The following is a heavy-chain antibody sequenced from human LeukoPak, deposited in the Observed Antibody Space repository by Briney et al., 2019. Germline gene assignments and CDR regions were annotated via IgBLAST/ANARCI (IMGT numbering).Heavy chain of an antibody. CDR3: AREGQDSSGYNHFDY. D-gene: IGHD3-22*01. CDR2: IYSGGST. J-gene: IGHJ4*02. CDR1: GFTVSSNY. Sequence: AGGSLRLSCAASGFTVSSNYMSWVRQAPGKGLEWVSVIYSGGSTYYADSVKGRFTISRDNSKNTLYLQMNSLRAEDTAVYYCAREGQDSSGYNHFDYWGQGTLVTVSS. V-gene: IGHV3-53*01.